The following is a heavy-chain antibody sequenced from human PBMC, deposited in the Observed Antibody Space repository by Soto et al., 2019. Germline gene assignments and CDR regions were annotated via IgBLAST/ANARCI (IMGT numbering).Heavy chain of an antibody. CDR2: IYSGGST. CDR1: GFTVSSNY. Sequence: GGSLRLSCAASGFTVSSNYMSWVRQAPGKGLEWVSVIYSGGSTYYADSVKGRFTISRDNSKNTLYLQMNSLRAEDTAVYYCARLFPTYYDFWSGYPRGYFDYWGQGTLVTVS. V-gene: IGHV3-66*01. J-gene: IGHJ4*02. D-gene: IGHD3-3*01. CDR3: ARLFPTYYDFWSGYPRGYFDY.